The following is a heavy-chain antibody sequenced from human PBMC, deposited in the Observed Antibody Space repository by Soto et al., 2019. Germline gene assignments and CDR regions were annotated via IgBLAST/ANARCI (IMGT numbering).Heavy chain of an antibody. J-gene: IGHJ4*02. CDR1: GFTFSSYA. D-gene: IGHD3-22*01. CDR3: ARGGERHTYYYDSRGVDY. CDR2: ISYDGSNK. V-gene: IGHV3-30-3*01. Sequence: PGGSLRLSCAASGFTFSSYAMHWVRQAPGKGLEWVAVISYDGSNKYYADSVEGRFTISRDNSKNTLYLQMNSLRAEDTAVYYCARGGERHTYYYDSRGVDYWGQGTLVTVSS.